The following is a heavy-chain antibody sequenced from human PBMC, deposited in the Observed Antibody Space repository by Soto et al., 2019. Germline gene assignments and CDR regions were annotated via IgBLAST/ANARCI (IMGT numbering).Heavy chain of an antibody. Sequence: QLQLQESGPGLVKPSETLSLTCTVSGGSISSSSYYWGWIRQPPGKGLEWIGSIYYSGSPYYNPSLKTRVTRTVDTTKIHYSLKLSSVTAADTAVYSGARYSDVIRGNYYCGMDVWGQGTTVTVSS. D-gene: IGHD1-26*01. CDR1: GGSISSSSYY. CDR3: ARYSDVIRGNYYCGMDV. CDR2: IYYSGSP. V-gene: IGHV4-39*02. J-gene: IGHJ6*02.